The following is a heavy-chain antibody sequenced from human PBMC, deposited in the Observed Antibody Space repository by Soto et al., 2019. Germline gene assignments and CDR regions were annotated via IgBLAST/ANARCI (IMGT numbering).Heavy chain of an antibody. D-gene: IGHD6-13*01. CDR2: TYHNGNT. CDR1: GDSISSPIW. CDR3: ARFGSSSWRLKWFDP. V-gene: IGHV4-4*02. Sequence: SETLSLTCTVFGDSISSPIWWSWVRQPPGKGLEWIGETYHNGNTHYNPSLKSRVTVSVDTSKNHFSLKLVSVTAADTAVYYCARFGSSSWRLKWFDPWGQGTLVTVSS. J-gene: IGHJ5*02.